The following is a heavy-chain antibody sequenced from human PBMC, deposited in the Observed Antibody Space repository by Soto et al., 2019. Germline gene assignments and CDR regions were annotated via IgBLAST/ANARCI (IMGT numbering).Heavy chain of an antibody. V-gene: IGHV3-33*01. Sequence: AGGSLRLSCVASGFTFSNYGMHWVRQAPGKGLEWVAVIWYDGSKTYYADSVKGRFTISKDNSKNTLYLQMNSLRAEDTAIYYCARDIWFERSKCLDYWGQGTLVTVSS. CDR2: IWYDGSKT. J-gene: IGHJ4*02. CDR3: ARDIWFERSKCLDY. CDR1: GFTFSNYG. D-gene: IGHD3-10*01.